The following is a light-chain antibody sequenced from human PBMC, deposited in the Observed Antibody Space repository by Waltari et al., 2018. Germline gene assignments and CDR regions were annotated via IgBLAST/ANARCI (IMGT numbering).Light chain of an antibody. CDR1: QSVGIY. CDR2: DAS. J-gene: IGKJ2*02. CDR3: QQRSISCT. V-gene: IGKV3-11*01. Sequence: IVLTQSPDTLSLSPGQRATLSCWASQSVGIYLAWYQQKPGQAARLLIYDASKRATGIPARFSGSGSGTDFTLTISSLEPEDFAVYYCQQRSISCTFGQGTRLEI.